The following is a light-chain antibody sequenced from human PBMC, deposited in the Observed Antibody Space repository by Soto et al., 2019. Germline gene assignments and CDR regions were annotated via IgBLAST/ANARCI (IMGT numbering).Light chain of an antibody. J-gene: IGLJ3*02. CDR2: TDH. Sequence: QAVVTQPPSASGTPGRRVTISCSGGTSNIGTNTVNWYQQFPGTAPKLLIYTDHQRPAGVPDRFSGSKAGTSASLAISGLQSEDEADYYCAAWDDSLNGWVFGGGTKLTVL. CDR3: AAWDDSLNGWV. CDR1: TSNIGTNT. V-gene: IGLV1-44*01.